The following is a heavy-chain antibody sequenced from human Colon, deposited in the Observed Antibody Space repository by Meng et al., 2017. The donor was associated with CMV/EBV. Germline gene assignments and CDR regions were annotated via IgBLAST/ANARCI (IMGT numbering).Heavy chain of an antibody. D-gene: IGHD3-3*01. V-gene: IGHV3-23*01. CDR1: GFTFNDFD. CDR3: AKGAAFHDFWSGFAD. CDR2: ISGSGLST. J-gene: IGHJ4*02. Sequence: GESLKISCSASGFTFNDFDMTWIRQVPGKGLEWVSSISGSGLSTYYTDAVRGRFTISRDGSRNTLYLQINSLRADDSAVYYCAKGAAFHDFWSGFADWGQGTVVTVSS.